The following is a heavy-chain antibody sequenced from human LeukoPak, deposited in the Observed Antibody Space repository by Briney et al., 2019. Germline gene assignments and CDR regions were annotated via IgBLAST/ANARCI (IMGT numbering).Heavy chain of an antibody. J-gene: IGHJ4*02. V-gene: IGHV3-74*03. CDR1: GFTYSNYW. CDR3: ARDKKSGESSEIDY. CDR2: INRDGSTT. Sequence: GGSLRLSCAASGFTYSNYWVHWVRQAPGKGLVWVSRINRDGSTTKYADSVKGRFTVSRDNAKNTLNLQMNSLRAEDTAVYYCARDKKSGESSEIDYWGQGTLVTVSS. D-gene: IGHD3-10*01.